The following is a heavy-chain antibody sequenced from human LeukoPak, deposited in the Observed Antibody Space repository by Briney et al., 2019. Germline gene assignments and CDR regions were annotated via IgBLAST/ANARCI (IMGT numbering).Heavy chain of an antibody. CDR2: IRGDGGGA. CDR3: TKDPNGDYISAFDP. Sequence: GGSLRLSCAASGFTFSTYAMTWVRQAPGKGLEWVSSIRGDGGGAVYTDSVKGRFTTSRDNSKNMLYLQMNSQRAEDTALYYCTKDPNGDYISAFDPWGQGTLVTVSS. CDR1: GFTFSTYA. J-gene: IGHJ5*02. V-gene: IGHV3-23*01. D-gene: IGHD4-17*01.